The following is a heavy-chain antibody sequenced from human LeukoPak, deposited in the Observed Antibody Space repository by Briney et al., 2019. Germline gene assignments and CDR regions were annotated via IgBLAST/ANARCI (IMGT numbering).Heavy chain of an antibody. Sequence: GGSLRLSCAASGFTFSSYWMHWVRQTPGKGLVCVSRINSAGSSTDYADSVKGRFTISRDNAKNTLYLQMNSLRAEATAVYYCARDPPFIIGTTFFDYWGQGTLVTVSS. CDR1: GFTFSSYW. CDR2: INSAGSST. J-gene: IGHJ4*02. D-gene: IGHD1-20*01. CDR3: ARDPPFIIGTTFFDY. V-gene: IGHV3-74*01.